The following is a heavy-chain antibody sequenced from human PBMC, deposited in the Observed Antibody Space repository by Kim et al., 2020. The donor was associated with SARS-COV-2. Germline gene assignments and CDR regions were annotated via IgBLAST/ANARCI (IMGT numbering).Heavy chain of an antibody. Sequence: GGSLRLSCAASGFTFSSYGMHWVRQAPGKGLEWVAVISYDGSNKYYADSVKGRFTISRDNSKNTLYLQMNSLRAEDTAVYYCAKGGYSSSWNWFDPWGQG. V-gene: IGHV3-30*18. D-gene: IGHD6-13*01. J-gene: IGHJ5*02. CDR1: GFTFSSYG. CDR2: ISYDGSNK. CDR3: AKGGYSSSWNWFDP.